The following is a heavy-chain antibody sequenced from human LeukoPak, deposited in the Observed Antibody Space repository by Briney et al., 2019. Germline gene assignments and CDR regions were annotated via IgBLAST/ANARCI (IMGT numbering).Heavy chain of an antibody. V-gene: IGHV3-7*03. CDR1: GFTFSSYW. CDR2: IKQDGSEK. D-gene: IGHD6-19*01. CDR3: AKGLIAVAGYFDY. Sequence: PGGSLRLSCAASGFTFSSYWMNWVRQAPGKRLEWVANIKQDGSEKHYVDSVKGRFTISRDNANNSLYLQMNSLRAEDTAVYYCAKGLIAVAGYFDYWGQGTLVTVSP. J-gene: IGHJ4*02.